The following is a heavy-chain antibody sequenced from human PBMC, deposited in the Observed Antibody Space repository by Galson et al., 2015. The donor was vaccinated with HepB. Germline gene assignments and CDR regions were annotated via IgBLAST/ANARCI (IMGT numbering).Heavy chain of an antibody. CDR2: ISSSSSYI. CDR1: GFTFSSYS. CDR3: ARVGGLGYCSSTSCYVSPSVDY. D-gene: IGHD2-2*01. V-gene: IGHV3-21*01. J-gene: IGHJ4*02. Sequence: SLRLSCAASGFTFSSYSMNWVRQAPGKGLEWVSSISSSSSYIYYADSVKGRFTISRDNAKNSLYLQMNSLRAEDTAVYYCARVGGLGYCSSTSCYVSPSVDYWGQGTLVTVSS.